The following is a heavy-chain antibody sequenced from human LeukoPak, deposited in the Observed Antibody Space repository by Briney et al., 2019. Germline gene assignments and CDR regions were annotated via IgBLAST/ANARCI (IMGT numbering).Heavy chain of an antibody. CDR1: GCTFSSYA. CDR3: ARAVLRFSKTYYYYMDV. J-gene: IGHJ6*03. V-gene: IGHV1-69*05. CDR2: IIPIFGAA. D-gene: IGHD3-3*01. Sequence: GASVNVSCKASGCTFSSYAISWVRQPPAQGLEWMGRIIPIFGAANYAQKFQGRVTITTDESTSTAYMAMSRLRSEDRAVYSCARAVLRFSKTYYYYMDVWGKGTTVTVSS.